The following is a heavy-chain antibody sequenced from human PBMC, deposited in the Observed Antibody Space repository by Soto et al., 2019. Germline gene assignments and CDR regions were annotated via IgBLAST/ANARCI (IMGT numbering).Heavy chain of an antibody. J-gene: IGHJ4*02. V-gene: IGHV3-23*01. CDR3: ARGEGLDGYPIPNDIVVVVAATTGADY. D-gene: IGHD2-15*01. Sequence: GGSLRLSCAASGFTFSNYAMNWVRQAPEKGLEWVSSISGSHGSTYYADSVNGRFTISRDNAKNSLYLQMNSLRAEDTAVYYCARGEGLDGYPIPNDIVVVVAATTGADYWGQGTLVTVSS. CDR1: GFTFSNYA. CDR2: ISGSHGST.